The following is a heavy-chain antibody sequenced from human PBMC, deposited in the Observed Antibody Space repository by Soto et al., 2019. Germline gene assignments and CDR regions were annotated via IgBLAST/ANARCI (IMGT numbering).Heavy chain of an antibody. J-gene: IGHJ6*02. D-gene: IGHD1-26*01. V-gene: IGHV5-51*01. CDR2: IYPGDSDT. Sequence: PXESLKLSCKCSGNSCTNYLIGWVLQMPGKGLEWMGIIYPGDSDTRYSPSFQGQVTISADKSISTAYLQWSSLKASDTAMYYCAKVSLGAITFKDYYYYGLDVWGQGTTVTVSS. CDR1: GNSCTNYL. CDR3: AKVSLGAITFKDYYYYGLDV.